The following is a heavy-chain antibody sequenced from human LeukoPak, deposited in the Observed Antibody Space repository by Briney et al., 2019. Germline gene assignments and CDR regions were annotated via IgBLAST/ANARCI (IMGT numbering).Heavy chain of an antibody. Sequence: GGSLRLSCAASGFTFSSYSMNWVRQAPGKGLEWVSSISSSSSYIYYADSVKGRFTISRDNAKNSLYLQMNSLRAEDTAVYYCARGGFGSGSYSVDDWGQGTLVTVSS. D-gene: IGHD3-10*01. CDR1: GFTFSSYS. J-gene: IGHJ4*02. V-gene: IGHV3-21*01. CDR3: ARGGFGSGSYSVDD. CDR2: ISSSSSYI.